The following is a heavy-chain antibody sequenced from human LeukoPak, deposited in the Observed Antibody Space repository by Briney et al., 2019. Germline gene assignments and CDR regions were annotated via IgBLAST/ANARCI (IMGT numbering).Heavy chain of an antibody. CDR2: ISGSGGST. J-gene: IGHJ4*02. V-gene: IGHV3-23*01. CDR3: AYWGSSGPFVY. Sequence: PWGSLRLSRAASVFTLAGYAMTWVRQAPGKGLEWVSLISGSGGSTYYVGVVQDRFTLSRENAKKALYLRMNGLRDEDRAVYYCAYWGSSGPFVYWGRATMVSV. CDR1: VFTLAGYA. D-gene: IGHD6-6*01.